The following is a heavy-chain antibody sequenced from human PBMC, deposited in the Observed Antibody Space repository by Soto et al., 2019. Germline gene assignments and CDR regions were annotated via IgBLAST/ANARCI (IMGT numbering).Heavy chain of an antibody. J-gene: IGHJ4*02. V-gene: IGHV1-46*01. CDR1: GYTFTSYG. D-gene: IGHD3-3*01. CDR3: ARGDYDFGFDY. Sequence: ASVKVSCKASGYTFTSYGISWVRQAPGQGLEWMGIINPNGGSTSYAQKFRGRVTMTRDTSTSTVYMELSSLRSEDTAVYYCARGDYDFGFDYWGQGTLVTVSS. CDR2: INPNGGST.